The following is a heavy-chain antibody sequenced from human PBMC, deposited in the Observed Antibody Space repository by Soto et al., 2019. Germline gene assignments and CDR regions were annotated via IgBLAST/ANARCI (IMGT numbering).Heavy chain of an antibody. CDR2: IYYSGST. CDR1: GGSISSGGYY. CDR3: ARETSTIFGVVIDTYYGMDV. V-gene: IGHV4-31*03. D-gene: IGHD3-3*01. Sequence: PSETLSLTCSVSGGSISSGGYYWSWIRQHPGKGLEWIGYIYYSGSTYYNPSLKSRVTISVDTSKNQFSLKLGSVTAADTAVYYCARETSTIFGVVIDTYYGMDVWSQGTTVTV. J-gene: IGHJ6*02.